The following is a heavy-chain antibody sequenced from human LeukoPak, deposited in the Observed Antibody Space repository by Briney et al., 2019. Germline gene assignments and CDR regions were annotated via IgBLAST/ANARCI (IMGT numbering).Heavy chain of an antibody. Sequence: ASVKVSCKASGYTFSGYYMHWVRQAPGQGLEWMGWISAYNGNTNYAQKLQGRVTMTTDTSTSTAYMELRSLRSDDTAVYYCARDHYDFWSGYPYYWGQGTLVTVSS. CDR2: ISAYNGNT. J-gene: IGHJ4*02. D-gene: IGHD3-3*01. CDR1: GYTFSGYY. CDR3: ARDHYDFWSGYPYY. V-gene: IGHV1-18*04.